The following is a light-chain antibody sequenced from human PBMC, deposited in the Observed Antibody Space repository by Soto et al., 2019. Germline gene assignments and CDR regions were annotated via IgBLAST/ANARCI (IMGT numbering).Light chain of an antibody. CDR2: AAS. V-gene: IGKV1-27*01. J-gene: IGKJ1*01. Sequence: DIQLTQSPYSLSASVGDRVTLTCRASQSISSYLNWYQQKPGKVPKLLIYAASTLQSGVPSRFSGSGSGTDFTLTINSLQPDDFATYYCQQYKSYWTFGQGTKVDIK. CDR3: QQYKSYWT. CDR1: QSISSY.